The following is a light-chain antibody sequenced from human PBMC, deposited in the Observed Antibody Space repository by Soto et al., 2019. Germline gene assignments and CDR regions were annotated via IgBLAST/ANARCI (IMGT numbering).Light chain of an antibody. CDR1: QRVPTKY. V-gene: IGKV3-20*01. CDR3: QHYGDSPS. J-gene: IGKJ4*01. Sequence: IVWTQSPGTLSLSPGERATLSCRASQRVPTKYLAWFQQKPGQAPRLLMNDVSTRVTGFPDRFSGSGSETDFTLAISRLEPEDFAVYYCQHYGDSPSFGGGTKVEMK. CDR2: DVS.